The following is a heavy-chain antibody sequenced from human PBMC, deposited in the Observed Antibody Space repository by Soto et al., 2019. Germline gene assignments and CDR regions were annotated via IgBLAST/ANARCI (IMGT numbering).Heavy chain of an antibody. CDR1: EFMFSGYL. D-gene: IGHD5-12*01. J-gene: IGHJ4*02. CDR3: ARGAGGVFVDGFDY. V-gene: IGHV3-7*01. CDR2: INQDGSET. Sequence: GGSLRLSCVASEFMFSGYLMSWVRQAPGKGLEWVANINQDGSETYYPDSVKGRFAISRDNTKNLLSLQMNSLRAEDTAVYYCARGAGGVFVDGFDYWGQGTLVTVSS.